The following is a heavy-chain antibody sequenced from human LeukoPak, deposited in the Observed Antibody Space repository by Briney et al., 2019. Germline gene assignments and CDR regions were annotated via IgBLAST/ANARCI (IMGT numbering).Heavy chain of an antibody. CDR3: ARVAAGFVPFDH. CDR2: IYYSGST. D-gene: IGHD6-19*01. V-gene: IGHV4-39*01. CDR1: GGSISSSSYY. J-gene: IGHJ4*02. Sequence: PSETLSLTCTVSGGSISSSSYYWGWIRQPPGKGLEWIGSIYYSGSTYYNPSLKSRVTISVDTSKNQFSLKLSSVTAADTAVYYCARVAAGFVPFDHWGQGTLVTVSS.